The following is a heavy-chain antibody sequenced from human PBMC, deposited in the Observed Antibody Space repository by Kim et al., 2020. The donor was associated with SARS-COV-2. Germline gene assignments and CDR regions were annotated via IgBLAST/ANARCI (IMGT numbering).Heavy chain of an antibody. CDR1: GGSISSYY. J-gene: IGHJ6*02. Sequence: SETLSLTCTVSGGSISSYYWSWIRQPPGKGLEWIGYIYYSGSTNYNPSLKSRVTISVDTSKNQFSLKLSSVTAADTAVYYCARDSADYDYVWGSYRSYGMDVWGQGTTVTVSS. D-gene: IGHD3-16*02. CDR3: ARDSADYDYVWGSYRSYGMDV. V-gene: IGHV4-59*01. CDR2: IYYSGST.